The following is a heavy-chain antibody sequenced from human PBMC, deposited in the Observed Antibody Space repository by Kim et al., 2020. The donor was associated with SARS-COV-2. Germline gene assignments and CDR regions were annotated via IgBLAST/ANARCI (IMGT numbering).Heavy chain of an antibody. V-gene: IGHV3-15*01. CDR3: AIETSRTGNFWDH. CDR1: GFSFSSAW. J-gene: IGHJ4*02. CDR2: IKSRVDGETT. Sequence: GGSLRLSCEVSGFSFSSAWMSWVRRAPGKGLEWVARIKSRVDGETTDYAVPVKGRFAISRDDSRDTLFMQMNSLKTEDTAVYYCAIETSRTGNFWDHWGQGALVTVS.